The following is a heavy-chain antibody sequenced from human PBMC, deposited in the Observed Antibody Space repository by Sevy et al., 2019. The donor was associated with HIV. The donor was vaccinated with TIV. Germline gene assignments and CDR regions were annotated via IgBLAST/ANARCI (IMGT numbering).Heavy chain of an antibody. J-gene: IGHJ2*01. D-gene: IGHD4-17*01. CDR2: ISGSGGST. V-gene: IGHV3-23*01. CDR3: AKTNGDYVWWYFDL. Sequence: GGSLRLSCAASGFTFSSYAMSWVRQAPGKGLEWVSAISGSGGSTYYADSVKGRFTISGANSKNTLYLQMNSLRAEDTAVYYCAKTNGDYVWWYFDLWGRGTLVTVSS. CDR1: GFTFSSYA.